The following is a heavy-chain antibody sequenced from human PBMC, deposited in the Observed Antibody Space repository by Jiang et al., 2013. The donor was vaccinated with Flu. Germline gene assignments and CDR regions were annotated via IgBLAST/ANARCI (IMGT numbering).Heavy chain of an antibody. J-gene: IGHJ4*02. CDR1: GFTFSGSA. V-gene: IGHV3-73*01. D-gene: IGHD4-17*01. Sequence: VQLLESGGGLVQPGGSLKLSCAASGFTFSGSAMHWVRQASGKGLEWVGRIRSKANSYATAYAASVKGRFTISRDDSKNTAYLQMNSLKIEDTAVYYCTRTGDSGDYWGQGTLVTVSS. CDR2: IRSKANSYAT. CDR3: TRTGDSGDY.